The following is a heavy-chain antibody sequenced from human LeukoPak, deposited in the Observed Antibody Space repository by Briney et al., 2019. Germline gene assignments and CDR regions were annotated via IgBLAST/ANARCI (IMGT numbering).Heavy chain of an antibody. Sequence: GASVKVSCKASGYTLTTYYIHWVRQAPGQGLEWMGIISPSGGSTSYAQKFQGRVTMTRDTSTSTVFMEMSSLRSEDTAVYYCARAVDSRHDYWGQGTLVTVSS. V-gene: IGHV1-46*01. CDR2: ISPSGGST. CDR3: ARAVDSRHDY. CDR1: GYTLTTYY. J-gene: IGHJ4*02. D-gene: IGHD3-9*01.